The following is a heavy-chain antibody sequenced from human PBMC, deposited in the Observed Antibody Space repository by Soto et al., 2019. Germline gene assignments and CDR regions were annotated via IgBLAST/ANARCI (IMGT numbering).Heavy chain of an antibody. CDR2: IKSKTDGGTT. Sequence: GGSLRLSCAASGFTFSNAWMSWVSQAPGKGLEWVGRIKSKTDGGTTDYAAPVTARFTISRDDSQNTRYLQMNSLKTEDTAVYYCTTDPDGTSTCSSTSCYDYWGQGTLVTVSS. J-gene: IGHJ4*02. D-gene: IGHD2-2*01. V-gene: IGHV3-15*01. CDR1: GFTFSNAW. CDR3: TTDPDGTSTCSSTSCYDY.